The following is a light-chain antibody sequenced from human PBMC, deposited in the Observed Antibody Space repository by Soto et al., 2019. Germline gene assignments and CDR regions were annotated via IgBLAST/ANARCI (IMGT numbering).Light chain of an antibody. CDR3: HVWDSSTHDYG. CDR2: DDS. J-gene: IGLJ1*01. CDR1: NIGGKS. V-gene: IGLV3-21*02. Sequence: SYELTQPPSVSVAPGQTARITCGGNNIGGKSVHWYQQKPGQAPVLVVYDDSDRPSGIPDRFSGSNSGDTATLTIRRVEAGDEADYYCHVWDSSTHDYGFGNGTKVTV.